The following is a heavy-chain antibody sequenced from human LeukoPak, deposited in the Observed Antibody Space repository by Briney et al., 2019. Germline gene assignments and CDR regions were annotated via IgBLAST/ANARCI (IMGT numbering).Heavy chain of an antibody. CDR1: GGTFSSYT. J-gene: IGHJ4*02. CDR2: IVPILGIA. Sequence: ASVKVSCKASGGTFSSYTISWVRQAPGQGREWMGGIVPILGIANYAQKFQGRVTITADKSTSTAYMELSSPRSEDTAVYYCARGSGYFQFDYWGQGTLVTVSS. D-gene: IGHD3-22*01. CDR3: ARGSGYFQFDY. V-gene: IGHV1-69*02.